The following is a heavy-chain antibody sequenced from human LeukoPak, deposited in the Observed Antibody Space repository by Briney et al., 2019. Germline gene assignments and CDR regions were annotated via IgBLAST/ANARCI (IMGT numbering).Heavy chain of an antibody. CDR2: TYYRANWYN. V-gene: IGHV6-1*01. Sequence: SQTLSLTCGISGDSVSSNSATWSWIRVSPSRGLEWLGRTYYRANWYNDYAVSVKSRITIKPDTSKNQVSLQLDSVTPDDTAVYYCARGITVAASLAYYFDHWGQGTLVTVSS. D-gene: IGHD3-3*01. CDR1: GDSVSSNSAT. J-gene: IGHJ4*02. CDR3: ARGITVAASLAYYFDH.